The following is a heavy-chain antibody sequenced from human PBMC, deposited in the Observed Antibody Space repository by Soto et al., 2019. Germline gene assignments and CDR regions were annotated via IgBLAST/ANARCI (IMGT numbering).Heavy chain of an antibody. CDR3: ARSRYGGKGLCAFDI. Sequence: SETLSLTCAVSGGSISSGGYSWSWIRQPPGKGLEWIGYIYHSGSTYYNPSLKSRVTISVDRSKNQFSLKLSSVTAADTAVYYCARSRYGGKGLCAFDIWGQGTMVTVSS. V-gene: IGHV4-30-2*01. D-gene: IGHD4-17*01. CDR2: IYHSGST. J-gene: IGHJ3*02. CDR1: GGSISSGGYS.